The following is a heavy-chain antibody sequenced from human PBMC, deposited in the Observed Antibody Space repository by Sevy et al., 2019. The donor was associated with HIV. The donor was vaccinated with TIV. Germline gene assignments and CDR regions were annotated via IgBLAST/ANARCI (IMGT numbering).Heavy chain of an antibody. CDR3: TRWKAAQSIFDY. CDR2: LKSDVYGGTV. J-gene: IGHJ4*02. D-gene: IGHD6-13*01. V-gene: IGHV3-49*04. Sequence: GGSLRLSCTASGFTFGDYCMSWVRRAPVKGLEWVAFLKSDVYGGTVDHAASVRGRFVISRDDSKTIACLQMNDLKTEDTGVYYCTRWKAAQSIFDYWGQGALVTVSS. CDR1: GFTFGDYC.